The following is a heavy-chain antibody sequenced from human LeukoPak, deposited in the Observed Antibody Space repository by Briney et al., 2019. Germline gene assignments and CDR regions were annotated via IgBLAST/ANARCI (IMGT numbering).Heavy chain of an antibody. J-gene: IGHJ6*03. Sequence: SETLSLTCTVSGGSISSSGYYWGWIRQPPGKGLEWIGSLYYSGHTYYNPSLKRRVTISVDTSKNQFSLKVISVTAADTAVYYCARDVYLGYCSGGSCFYYYYYMDVWGKGTTVTVSS. V-gene: IGHV4-39*07. CDR1: GGSISSSGYY. CDR2: LYYSGHT. D-gene: IGHD2-15*01. CDR3: ARDVYLGYCSGGSCFYYYYYMDV.